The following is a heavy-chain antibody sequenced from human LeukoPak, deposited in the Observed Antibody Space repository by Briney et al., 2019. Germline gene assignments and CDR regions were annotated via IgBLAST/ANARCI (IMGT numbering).Heavy chain of an antibody. V-gene: IGHV4-61*02. D-gene: IGHD2-15*01. J-gene: IGHJ4*02. CDR2: IYTSGST. CDR1: GGSISSGSYY. Sequence: SETLSLTCTVSGGSISSGSYYWSWIRQPAGKGLEWIGRIYTSGSTNYNPSLKSRVTISVDTSKNQFSLKLSSVTAADTAVYYCARERGYCSGGSCYEHFDYWGQGTLVTVSS. CDR3: ARERGYCSGGSCYEHFDY.